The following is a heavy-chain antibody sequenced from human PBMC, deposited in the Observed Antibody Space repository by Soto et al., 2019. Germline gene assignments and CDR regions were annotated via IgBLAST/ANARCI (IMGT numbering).Heavy chain of an antibody. CDR2: ISYDGRKT. CDR3: AKDRYFDSYSFDY. CDR1: GFTFTAFA. Sequence: LRLSCAASGFTFTAFAMHWVRQAPGKGLEWVAVISYDGRKTHYADSVKGRLTISRDNSKNTVFLQMNSLTTEDAAVYYCAKDRYFDSYSFDYWGQGARVTVSS. V-gene: IGHV3-30*04. J-gene: IGHJ4*02. D-gene: IGHD3-9*01.